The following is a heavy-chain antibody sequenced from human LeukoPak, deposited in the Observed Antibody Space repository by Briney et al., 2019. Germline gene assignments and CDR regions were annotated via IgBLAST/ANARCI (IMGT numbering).Heavy chain of an antibody. CDR1: GFTVSSYS. CDR3: ARDDQGSSWYLGHSDAFDI. CDR2: ISSGSSYT. D-gene: IGHD6-13*01. J-gene: IGHJ3*02. V-gene: IGHV3-21*01. Sequence: GGSLRLSWAASGFTVSSYSMNWVRQAPGKGLEWVASISSGSSYTYYGDSVKGRFTISRDNTKKSLYLQMNSLRAEDTAVYYCARDDQGSSWYLGHSDAFDIWGQGTMVTVSS.